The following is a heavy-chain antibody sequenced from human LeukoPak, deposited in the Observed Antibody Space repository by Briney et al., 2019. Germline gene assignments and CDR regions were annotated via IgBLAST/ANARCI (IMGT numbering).Heavy chain of an antibody. CDR2: IYYSGST. J-gene: IGHJ4*02. D-gene: IGHD6-19*01. CDR1: GGSISSSSYY. V-gene: IGHV4-39*07. Sequence: SETLSLTCTVSGGSISSSSYYWGWIRQPPGKGLEWIGSIYYSGSTYYNPSLKSRVTISVDTSKKQFSLKLSSVTAADTAVYYCARVGSIAVAGNFDYWGQGTLVTVSS. CDR3: ARVGSIAVAGNFDY.